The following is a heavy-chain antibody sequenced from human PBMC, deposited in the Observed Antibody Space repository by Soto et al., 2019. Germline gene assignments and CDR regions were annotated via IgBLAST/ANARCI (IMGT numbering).Heavy chain of an antibody. Sequence: GGSLRLSCAASGFTFSTYWMHWVRQAPGKGLEWVSGISWNSGSIGYADSVKGRFTISRDNAKNSLYLQMNSLRAEDTALYYCAKGPHGYSSSWLLDYWGQGTLVTVSS. CDR2: ISWNSGSI. CDR1: GFTFSTYW. V-gene: IGHV3-9*01. CDR3: AKGPHGYSSSWLLDY. J-gene: IGHJ4*02. D-gene: IGHD6-13*01.